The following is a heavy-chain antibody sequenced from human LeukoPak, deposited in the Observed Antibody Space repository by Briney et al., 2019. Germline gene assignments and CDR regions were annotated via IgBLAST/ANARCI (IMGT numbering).Heavy chain of an antibody. CDR3: ASASLGVGGIFDI. J-gene: IGHJ3*02. V-gene: IGHV3-73*01. CDR1: GLLFSGAA. CDR2: IRTKTNSYAT. Sequence: GGSLKLSCAASGLLFSGAAMHWVRQASGKGLEWVGRIRTKTNSYATLYAASVEGRFTISRDESQNTAYLQMNSLRAEDTAVYYCASASLGVGGIFDIWGQGTMVTVSS. D-gene: IGHD3-16*01.